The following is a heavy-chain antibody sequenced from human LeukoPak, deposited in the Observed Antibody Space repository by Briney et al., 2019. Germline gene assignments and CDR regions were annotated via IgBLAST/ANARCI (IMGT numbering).Heavy chain of an antibody. CDR1: GYTFTGYY. D-gene: IGHD1-26*01. Sequence: VASVTVSCKASGYTFTGYYMHWVRQAPGQGLEWMGWINPNSGGTNYAQKFQGRVTMTRDTSISTAYMELSRLRSDDTAVYYCAREDSGSFYYFDYWGQGTLVTVSS. CDR2: INPNSGGT. CDR3: AREDSGSFYYFDY. J-gene: IGHJ4*02. V-gene: IGHV1-2*02.